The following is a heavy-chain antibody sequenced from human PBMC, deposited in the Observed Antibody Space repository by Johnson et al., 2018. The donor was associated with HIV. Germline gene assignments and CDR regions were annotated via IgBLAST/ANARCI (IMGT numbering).Heavy chain of an antibody. V-gene: IGHV3-30*14. D-gene: IGHD4-23*01. CDR2: ISYDGSDK. J-gene: IGHJ3*02. CDR3: ARASLAIGGKIRSFDI. Sequence: QVQLVESGGGVVRPGRSLRLSCAASGFTFSSFTMHWVRQAPGKGLEWVAVISYDGSDKYYADSVKGRFTISRDSSKNTLYLQMNSLRAADTAVFYCARASLAIGGKIRSFDIWGQGTMVTVSS. CDR1: GFTFSSFT.